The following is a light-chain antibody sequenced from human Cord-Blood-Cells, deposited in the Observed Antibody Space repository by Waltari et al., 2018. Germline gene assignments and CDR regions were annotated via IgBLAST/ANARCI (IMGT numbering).Light chain of an antibody. J-gene: IGLJ1*01. V-gene: IGLV2-14*03. CDR2: DVS. CDR1: SSDVVGYIY. Sequence: QSALTQPASVSGSPEQSITISCTGTSSDVVGYIYVSWYQQHPGKAPKLMIYDVSNRPSGVSNRFSGSKSGNTASLTISGLQAEDEADYYCSSYTSSSTLNYVFGTGTKVTVL. CDR3: SSYTSSSTLNYV.